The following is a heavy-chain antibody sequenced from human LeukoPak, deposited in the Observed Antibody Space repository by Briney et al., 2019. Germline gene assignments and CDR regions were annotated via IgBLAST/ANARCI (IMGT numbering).Heavy chain of an antibody. CDR3: ARASPRYYYDSSGYPRYYYYMDV. CDR1: GGSISSYY. Sequence: SETLSLTRTVSGGSISSYYWSWIPHPPGKGLEWIGDLYYSGSTNYNPSLKSRVTISLDTSKNQFPLKLSSVTAADTAVYYCARASPRYYYDSSGYPRYYYYMDVWGKGTTVTVSS. D-gene: IGHD3-22*01. CDR2: LYYSGST. V-gene: IGHV4-59*01. J-gene: IGHJ6*03.